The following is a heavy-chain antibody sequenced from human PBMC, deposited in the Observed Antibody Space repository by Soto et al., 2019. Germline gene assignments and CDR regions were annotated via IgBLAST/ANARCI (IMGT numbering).Heavy chain of an antibody. V-gene: IGHV4-39*07. Sequence: SETLSLTCTVSGGSISSSSYYWGWIRQPPGKGLEWIGSIYYSGSTYYNPSLKSRVTISVDTSRNQFSLKLSSVTAADTAVYYCARDRRYSSSWSQASWFDPWGQGTLVTVSS. J-gene: IGHJ5*02. D-gene: IGHD6-13*01. CDR3: ARDRRYSSSWSQASWFDP. CDR1: GGSISSSSYY. CDR2: IYYSGST.